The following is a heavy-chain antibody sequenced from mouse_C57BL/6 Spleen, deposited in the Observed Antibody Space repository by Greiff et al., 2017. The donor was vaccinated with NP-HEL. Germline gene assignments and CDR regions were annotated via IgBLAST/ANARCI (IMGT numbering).Heavy chain of an antibody. CDR1: GFTFSDYG. D-gene: IGHD2-4*01. CDR3: ARGDDYDPWCAY. Sequence: EVQRVESGGGLVKPGGSLKLSCAASGFTFSDYGMHWVRQAPEKGLEWVAYISSGSSTIYYADTVKGRFTISRDNAKNTLVLQMTSLRSEDTAMYYCARGDDYDPWCAYWGQGTLVTVAA. CDR2: ISSGSSTI. V-gene: IGHV5-17*01. J-gene: IGHJ3*01.